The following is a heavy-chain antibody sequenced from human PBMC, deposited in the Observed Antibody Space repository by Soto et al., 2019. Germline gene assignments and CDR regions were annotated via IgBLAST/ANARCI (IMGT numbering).Heavy chain of an antibody. Sequence: GGSLRLSCAASGFTFSSYAMHCVRQAPGKGLEWVAGISYDGSNKYYADSVNGRFTISRDNSKNTLHRQMNRLSAEDTAVYYCAKNQRLELVPLAAVDWFDPWGQGSVVTLSS. CDR3: AKNQRLELVPLAAVDWFDP. CDR1: GFTFSSYA. V-gene: IGHV3-30-3*01. D-gene: IGHD1-26*01. J-gene: IGHJ5*02. CDR2: ISYDGSNK.